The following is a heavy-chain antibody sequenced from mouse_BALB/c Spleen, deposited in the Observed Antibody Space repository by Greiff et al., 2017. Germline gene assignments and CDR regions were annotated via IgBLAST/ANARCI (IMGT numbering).Heavy chain of an antibody. Sequence: EVKLVESGPSLVKPSQTLSLTCSVTGDSITSGYWNWIRKFPGNKLEYMGYISYSGSTYYNPSLKSRISITRDTSKNQYYLQLNSVTTEDTATYYCAREDDYDIGFAYWGQGTLVTVSA. J-gene: IGHJ3*01. CDR2: ISYSGST. V-gene: IGHV3-8*02. D-gene: IGHD2-4*01. CDR3: AREDDYDIGFAY. CDR1: GDSITSGY.